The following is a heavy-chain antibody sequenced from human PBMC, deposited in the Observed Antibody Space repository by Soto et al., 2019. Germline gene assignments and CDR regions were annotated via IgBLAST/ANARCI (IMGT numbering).Heavy chain of an antibody. D-gene: IGHD6-13*01. J-gene: IGHJ4*02. Sequence: ASVEVSCKASGYTFTSYGISWVRQAPGQGLEWMAWINPYNGNTKYAEKFLGRVTVTTDTSTATAYMEVRSLTSDDTAVFYCARVGVGLAAPRVWPYWGQGTPVTVSS. CDR3: ARVGVGLAAPRVWPY. CDR2: INPYNGNT. CDR1: GYTFTSYG. V-gene: IGHV1-18*01.